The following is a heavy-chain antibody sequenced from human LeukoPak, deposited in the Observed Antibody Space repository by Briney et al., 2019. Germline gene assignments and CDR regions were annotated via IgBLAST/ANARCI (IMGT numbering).Heavy chain of an antibody. D-gene: IGHD5-18*01. V-gene: IGHV1-18*01. CDR1: GYSFTSYG. CDR3: ARVDVEDTAMDEYHYYYMDV. J-gene: IGHJ6*03. CDR2: ISAYNGNT. Sequence: GESLKISCKGSGYSFTSYGISWVRQAPGQGLEWMGWISAYNGNTNYAQKLQGRVTMTTDTSTSTAYMELRSLRSDDTAVYYCARVDVEDTAMDEYHYYYMDVWGKGTTVTVSS.